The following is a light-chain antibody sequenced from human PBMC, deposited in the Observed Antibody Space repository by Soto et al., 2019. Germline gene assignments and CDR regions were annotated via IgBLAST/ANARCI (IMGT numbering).Light chain of an antibody. V-gene: IGKV3-11*01. CDR1: QSVSSY. J-gene: IGKJ5*01. CDR2: DAS. Sequence: EIVLTQSPATLSLSPGERATLSSRASQSVSSYLAWYQQKPGQAPRLLIYDASNRATGIPARFSGSGSGTDFTLTISSLEPEDFAVYYCQQRSNWPPEVTFGQGTRLEIK. CDR3: QQRSNWPPEVT.